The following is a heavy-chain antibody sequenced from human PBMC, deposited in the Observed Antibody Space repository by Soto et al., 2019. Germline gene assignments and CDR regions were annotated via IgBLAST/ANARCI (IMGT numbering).Heavy chain of an antibody. CDR3: AKNQGVELVPLATVDWFDP. V-gene: IGHV3-23*01. Sequence: GRPLRLCCAAAGLIFENFVMSWVRKTPGKGLEWISSISGSGFKKYYADSVKGRFTISRDNSKSTVYLELTNLSAEDTAVYHCAKNQGVELVPLATVDWFDPWGQGSVVTVSS. D-gene: IGHD1-26*01. CDR1: GLIFENFV. J-gene: IGHJ5*02. CDR2: ISGSGFKK.